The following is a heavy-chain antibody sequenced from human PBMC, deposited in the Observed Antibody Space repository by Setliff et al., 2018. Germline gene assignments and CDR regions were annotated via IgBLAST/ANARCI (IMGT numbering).Heavy chain of an antibody. CDR2: IRVYDGYT. J-gene: IGHJ4*01. V-gene: IGHV1-18*01. CDR3: ARRSGDRGMTTGWPDDFDY. D-gene: IGHD4-17*01. CDR1: GYMFTTYG. Sequence: ASVKVSCKTSGYMFTTYGISWVRQDPGQGLEWMGWIRVYDGYTDYAQKFQGRVTLTTDTSTNTAYVELRSLRSDDTAVYYCARRSGDRGMTTGWPDDFDYWGRGTLVTVS.